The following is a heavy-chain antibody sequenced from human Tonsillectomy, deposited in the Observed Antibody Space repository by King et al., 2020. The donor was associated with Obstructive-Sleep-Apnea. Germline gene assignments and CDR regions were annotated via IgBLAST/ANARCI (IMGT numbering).Heavy chain of an antibody. J-gene: IGHJ6*02. D-gene: IGHD3-3*02. CDR1: GFTFSSSW. Sequence: VQLVESGGGLVQPGGSLRLSCAASGFTFSSSWMHWVRQAPGKGLVWVSRINSDWSSTTYADSVGGRFTISRDNARNTLFLQMNSLRAEDTAVYYCARVAFSSPHFYYCGMDVWGQGTTVTVSS. CDR2: INSDWSST. CDR3: ARVAFSSPHFYYCGMDV. V-gene: IGHV3-74*03.